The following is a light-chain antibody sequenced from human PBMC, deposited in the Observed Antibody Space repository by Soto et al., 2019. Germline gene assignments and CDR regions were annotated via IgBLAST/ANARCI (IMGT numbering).Light chain of an antibody. V-gene: IGLV1-44*01. J-gene: IGLJ2*01. CDR1: NSNIGGNT. Sequence: QSVLTRPPSASGTPGQRVTISCSGSNSNIGGNTVHWYQQLPGTAPKLLIYDDDQRPSGVPDRFSGSKSGTSASLAISGLQSEDEADYYCATWDDSLIRVVFGGGTKLTVL. CDR3: ATWDDSLIRVV. CDR2: DDD.